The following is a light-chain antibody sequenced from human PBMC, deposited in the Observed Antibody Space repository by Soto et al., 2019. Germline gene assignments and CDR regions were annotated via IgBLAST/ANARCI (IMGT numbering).Light chain of an antibody. V-gene: IGKV3-20*01. CDR2: GAS. CDR3: QQFDRSLPSWT. J-gene: IGKJ1*01. Sequence: ETELTQSPGTLSLSPGERATLSCRASQSVSSNYLAWYQHIPGQAPRLLIYGASTRDTGIPDRFSGSGSGTDFTHTIIRLEPEDFAVYYCQQFDRSLPSWTFGQGTKVE. CDR1: QSVSSNY.